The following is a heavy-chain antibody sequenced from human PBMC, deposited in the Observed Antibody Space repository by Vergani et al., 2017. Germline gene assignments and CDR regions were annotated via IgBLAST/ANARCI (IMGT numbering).Heavy chain of an antibody. CDR1: GFTVSSNY. J-gene: IGHJ2*01. CDR3: ARRQDSRGYYYDYWYFEL. CDR2: IYSGGST. V-gene: IGHV3-66*01. Sequence: EVQLVESGGGLVQPGGSLRLSCAASGFTVSSNYMSWVRQAPGKGLEWVSVIYSGGSTYYADSVKGRFTISRDNSKNTLYLRMNSLRAEDTAGYYWARRQDSRGYYYDYWYFELWGRGTLVTVSS. D-gene: IGHD3-22*01.